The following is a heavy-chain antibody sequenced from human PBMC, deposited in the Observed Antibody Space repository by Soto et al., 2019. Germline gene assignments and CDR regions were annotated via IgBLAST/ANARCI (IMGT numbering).Heavy chain of an antibody. Sequence: PSETLSLTCTVSGGSISSSSYYWGWIRQPPGKGLEWIGSIYYSGYTYYNPSLKSRVTISVDTSKNQFSLKLSSVTAADTAVYYCARPGRDWGALHYWGQGTLVTVSS. J-gene: IGHJ4*02. CDR1: GGSISSSSYY. CDR3: ARPGRDWGALHY. D-gene: IGHD7-27*01. CDR2: IYYSGYT. V-gene: IGHV4-39*01.